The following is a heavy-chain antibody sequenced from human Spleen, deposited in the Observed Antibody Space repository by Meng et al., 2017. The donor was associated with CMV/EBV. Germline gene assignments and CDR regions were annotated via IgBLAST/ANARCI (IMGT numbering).Heavy chain of an antibody. J-gene: IGHJ5*02. CDR2: MNPNSGNT. V-gene: IGHV1-8*03. CDR3: ARGPYCSSTSCYRGRFDP. CDR1: YTFTSYD. Sequence: YTFTSYDINWARQATGQGLEWMGWMNPNSGNTGYAQKFQGRVTITRNTSISTAYMELSSLRSEDTAVYYCARGPYCSSTSCYRGRFDPWGQGTLVTVSS. D-gene: IGHD2-2*02.